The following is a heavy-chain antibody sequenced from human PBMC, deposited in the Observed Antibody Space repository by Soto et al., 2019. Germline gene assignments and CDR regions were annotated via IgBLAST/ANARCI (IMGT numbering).Heavy chain of an antibody. Sequence: ASVKVSCKASGYTFTSYGISWVRQAPGQGLEWMGWISAYNGNTNYAQKLQGRVAMTTDTSTSTAYMELRSLRSDDTAVYYCARGGGFYDILTGYFNWFDPWGQGTLVTVSS. J-gene: IGHJ5*02. CDR2: ISAYNGNT. V-gene: IGHV1-18*01. D-gene: IGHD3-9*01. CDR1: GYTFTSYG. CDR3: ARGGGFYDILTGYFNWFDP.